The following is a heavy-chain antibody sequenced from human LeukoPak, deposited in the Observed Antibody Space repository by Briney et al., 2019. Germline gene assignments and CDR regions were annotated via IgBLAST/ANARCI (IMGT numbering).Heavy chain of an antibody. CDR2: IYYSGST. Sequence: SETLSLTCTVSGGSISSSSYYWGWIRQPPGKGLEWIGNIYYSGSTYYNPSLKSRVTISVDTSKNQFSLTLSSVTAADTAVYYCARHRRSDIVVVTAIDYWGQGTLVTVSS. D-gene: IGHD2-21*02. CDR3: ARHRRSDIVVVTAIDY. CDR1: GGSISSSSYY. V-gene: IGHV4-39*01. J-gene: IGHJ4*02.